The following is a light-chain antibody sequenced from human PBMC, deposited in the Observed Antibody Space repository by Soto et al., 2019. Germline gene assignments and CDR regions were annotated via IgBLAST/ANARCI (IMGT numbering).Light chain of an antibody. CDR3: QQLNSDPRT. Sequence: DIQLTQSPSFLSASVGDRVTITCRASQGISSYLAWYQQKPGKAPKLLIYAAFTLQSGVPSRFSGSRSATEFTLTISSLQPEDFATYYCQQLNSDPRTFGQGTKVEIK. CDR2: AAF. J-gene: IGKJ1*01. CDR1: QGISSY. V-gene: IGKV1-9*01.